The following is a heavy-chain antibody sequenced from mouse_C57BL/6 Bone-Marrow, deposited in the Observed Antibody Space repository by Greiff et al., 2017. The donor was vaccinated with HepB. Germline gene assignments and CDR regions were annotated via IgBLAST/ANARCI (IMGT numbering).Heavy chain of an antibody. Sequence: LVESGAELARPGASVKLSCKASGYTFTSYGISWVKQRTGQGLEWIGEIYPRSGNTYYNEKFKGKATLTADKSSSTAYMELRSLTSEDSAVYFCARGSGVRPFAYWGQGTLVTVSA. CDR2: IYPRSGNT. CDR1: GYTFTSYG. V-gene: IGHV1-81*01. J-gene: IGHJ3*01. CDR3: ARGSGVRPFAY. D-gene: IGHD2-14*01.